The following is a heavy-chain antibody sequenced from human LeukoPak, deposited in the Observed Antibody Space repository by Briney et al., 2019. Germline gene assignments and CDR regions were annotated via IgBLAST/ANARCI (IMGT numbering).Heavy chain of an antibody. Sequence: GESLKISCAASGFTFSSYSMTWVRQAPGKGLEWVANIKEDGSEKYYVDSVTGRFTISRDNAKNLLYLQMNSLRAEVTAVYYCAKVIAAAGTEYYWGQGTLVTVSS. J-gene: IGHJ4*02. CDR3: AKVIAAAGTEYY. CDR1: GFTFSSYS. CDR2: IKEDGSEK. V-gene: IGHV3-7*01. D-gene: IGHD6-13*01.